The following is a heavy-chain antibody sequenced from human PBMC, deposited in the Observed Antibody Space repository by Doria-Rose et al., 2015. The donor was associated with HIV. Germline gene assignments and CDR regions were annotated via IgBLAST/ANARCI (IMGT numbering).Heavy chain of an antibody. Sequence: ESGPVLVKPTETLTLTCTASGVSLSSPGMGVSWIRQPPGKALEWLANIFSDDGRSYKTSLKSRLTISRGTSKSQVVLTMTDMDPVDTATYYCARIKSSRWYHKYYFDFWGQGTLVIVSA. CDR2: IFSDDGR. V-gene: IGHV2-26*01. J-gene: IGHJ4*02. CDR3: ARIKSSRWYHKYYFDF. CDR1: GVSLSSPGMG. D-gene: IGHD6-13*01.